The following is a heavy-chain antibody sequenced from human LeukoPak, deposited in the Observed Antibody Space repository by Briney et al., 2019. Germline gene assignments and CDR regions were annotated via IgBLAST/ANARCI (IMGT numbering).Heavy chain of an antibody. CDR1: GFTFEDYA. CDR3: AKGVKHIVVLTAQHYFDY. V-gene: IGHV3-30*02. Sequence: GGSLRLSCAASGFTFEDYAMHWVRQAPGKGLEWVAFIRYDGSNKYYADSVKGRFTISRDNSRNTLYLQMNTLRAEDTAVYYCAKGVKHIVVLTAQHYFDYWGQGTLVTVSS. CDR2: IRYDGSNK. J-gene: IGHJ4*02. D-gene: IGHD2-21*02.